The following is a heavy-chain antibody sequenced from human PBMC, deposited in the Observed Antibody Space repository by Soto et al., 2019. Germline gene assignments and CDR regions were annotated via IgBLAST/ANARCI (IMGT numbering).Heavy chain of an antibody. CDR1: GGSFSGYY. CDR3: GRDLGRLGYFSSISCYAGFWNLGNWFDP. CDR2: INHSGST. V-gene: IGHV4-34*01. Sequence: PSETLSLTCAVYGGSFSGYYWSWIRQPPGKGLEWIGEINHSGSTNYNPSLKSRVTISVDTSKNQFSLKLSSVTAADTAVYYCGRDLGRLGYFSSISCYAGFWNLGNWFDPWGQGTLVTVSS. D-gene: IGHD2-2*01. J-gene: IGHJ5*02.